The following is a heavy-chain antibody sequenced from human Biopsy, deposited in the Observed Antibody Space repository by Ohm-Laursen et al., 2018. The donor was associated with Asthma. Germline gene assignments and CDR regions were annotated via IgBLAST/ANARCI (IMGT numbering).Heavy chain of an antibody. CDR3: AKGYYYDSSGFDY. CDR2: ISGSGGST. Sequence: SLRLSCTASGFTFSSYGMNWVRKAPGKGLEWVSAISGSGGSTYYADSVKGRFTISRDNSKNTLYLQMNSLRAEDTAVNYCAKGYYYDSSGFDYWGHGTLVTVSS. V-gene: IGHV3-23*01. D-gene: IGHD3-22*01. J-gene: IGHJ4*01. CDR1: GFTFSSYG.